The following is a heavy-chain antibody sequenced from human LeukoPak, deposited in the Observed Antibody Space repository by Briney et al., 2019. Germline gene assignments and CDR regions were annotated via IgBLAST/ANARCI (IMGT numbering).Heavy chain of an antibody. J-gene: IGHJ6*03. V-gene: IGHV3-21*01. Sequence: GGCLRLSCAASGFTFSSYSMNWVRQAPGKGLEWVSSISGSSSYIYYADSVKGRFTISRDNAKNSLYLQMNSLRAEDTAVYYCARGPMRYQLLSRFNYYYMDVWGKGTTVTVSS. CDR1: GFTFSSYS. CDR3: ARGPMRYQLLSRFNYYYMDV. D-gene: IGHD2-2*01. CDR2: ISGSSSYI.